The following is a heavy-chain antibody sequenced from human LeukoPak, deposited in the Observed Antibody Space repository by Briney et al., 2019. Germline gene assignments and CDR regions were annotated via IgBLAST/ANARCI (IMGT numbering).Heavy chain of an antibody. CDR1: GFTVSSNY. D-gene: IGHD1-26*01. CDR3: ARGRPWELPDY. CDR2: IYSGGST. V-gene: IGHV3-53*01. J-gene: IGHJ4*02. Sequence: GGSLRLSCAASGFTVSSNYMSWVRQAPGKGLEWVSVIYSGGSTYYADSVEGRFTISRDNSKNTLYLQMNSLRAEDTAVYYCARGRPWELPDYWGQGTLVTVSS.